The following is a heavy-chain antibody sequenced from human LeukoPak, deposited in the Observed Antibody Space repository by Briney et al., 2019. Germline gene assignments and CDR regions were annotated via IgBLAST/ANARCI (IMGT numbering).Heavy chain of an antibody. D-gene: IGHD1-26*01. CDR3: TRAELGATHYFDY. CDR2: IRSKAYGGTT. V-gene: IGHV3-49*04. J-gene: IGHJ4*02. Sequence: GGSLRLSCAASGFTFSSYEMNWVRQAPGKGLEWVGFIRSKAYGGTTEYAASVKGRFTISRDDSKSIAYLQMNSLKTEDTAVYYCTRAELGATHYFDYWGQGTLVTVSS. CDR1: GFTFSSYE.